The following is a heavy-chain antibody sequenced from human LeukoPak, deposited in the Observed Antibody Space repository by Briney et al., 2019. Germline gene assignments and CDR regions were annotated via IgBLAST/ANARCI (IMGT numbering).Heavy chain of an antibody. Sequence: ASVKVSCKASGGTFSSYAFSWVRQAPGQGLEWMGGIIPIVGTTNYAQMFQGRVTITADESTSTAYMELSSLRSEDTAVYYCAKDDSSGFYLSDWGQGALVTVSS. J-gene: IGHJ4*02. D-gene: IGHD3-22*01. CDR2: IIPIVGTT. V-gene: IGHV1-69*13. CDR1: GGTFSSYA. CDR3: AKDDSSGFYLSD.